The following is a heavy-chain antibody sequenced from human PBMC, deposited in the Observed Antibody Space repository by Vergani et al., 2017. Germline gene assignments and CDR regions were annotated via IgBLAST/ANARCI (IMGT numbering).Heavy chain of an antibody. CDR2: IYYTGST. Sequence: QVQLQESGPGLVKPSQTLSLTCTVSGGSISSGDYYWSWIRQPPGKGLEWIGYIYYTGSTNYNPSLQSRVTMSVDTSNNQFSLRLSSVTAADTAVYYCARVGVRYGDKNWFDPWGQGTLVTVSS. CDR1: GGSISSGDYY. V-gene: IGHV4-30-4*08. CDR3: ARVGVRYGDKNWFDP. D-gene: IGHD4-17*01. J-gene: IGHJ5*02.